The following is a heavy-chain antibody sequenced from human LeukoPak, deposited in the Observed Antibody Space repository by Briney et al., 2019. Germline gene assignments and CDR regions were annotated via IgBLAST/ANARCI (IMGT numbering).Heavy chain of an antibody. V-gene: IGHV4-34*01. J-gene: IGHJ5*02. CDR3: ARQLRWKNNWFDP. Sequence: SETLSLTCAVYGGSFSGYYWSWIRQPPGKGLEWIGSIYYSGSTYYNPSLKSRVTISVDTSKNQFSLKLSSVTAADTAVYYCARQLRWKNNWFDPWGQGTLVTVSS. D-gene: IGHD4-23*01. CDR1: GGSFSGYY. CDR2: IYYSGST.